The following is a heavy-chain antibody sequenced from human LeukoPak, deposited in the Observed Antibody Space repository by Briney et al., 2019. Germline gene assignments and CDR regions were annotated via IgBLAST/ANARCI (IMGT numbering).Heavy chain of an antibody. J-gene: IGHJ5*02. Sequence: GRSLRLSCAASGFTFSSYGMHWVRQAPGKGLEWVAVISYDGSNKYYADSVKGRFTISRDNSKNTLYLQMNSLRAEDTAVYYCARDTVAGRAWFDPWGQGTLVTVSS. D-gene: IGHD6-19*01. CDR3: ARDTVAGRAWFDP. V-gene: IGHV3-30*03. CDR2: ISYDGSNK. CDR1: GFTFSSYG.